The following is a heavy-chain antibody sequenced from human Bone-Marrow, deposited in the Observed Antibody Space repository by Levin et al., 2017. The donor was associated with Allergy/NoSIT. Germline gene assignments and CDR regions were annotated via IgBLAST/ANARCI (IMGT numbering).Heavy chain of an antibody. V-gene: IGHV1-2*02. D-gene: IGHD2-2*01. Sequence: ASVKVSCKASGYTFTDYYMHWVRQAPGQGLEWMGWINPNSGGTNYAQKFQGRVTMTRDTSINTAYMELSRLRSDDTAVYYCARVLIPQCSTNCYEFDYWGQGTLVTVSS. CDR3: ARVLIPQCSTNCYEFDY. CDR1: GYTFTDYY. CDR2: INPNSGGT. J-gene: IGHJ4*02.